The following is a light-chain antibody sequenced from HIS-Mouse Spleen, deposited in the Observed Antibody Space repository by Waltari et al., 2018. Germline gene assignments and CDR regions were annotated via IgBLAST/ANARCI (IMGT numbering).Light chain of an antibody. CDR1: KLGDKY. Sequence: SYELTQPPSVSVSPGQTASIPCSGDKLGDKYACWYQQKPGQSPVLVIYQDNKRPSGIPERFSGSHSGNTATLTISGTQAMDEADYYGQAWDSSTAVFGTGTKVTVL. CDR2: QDN. CDR3: QAWDSSTAV. J-gene: IGLJ1*01. V-gene: IGLV3-1*01.